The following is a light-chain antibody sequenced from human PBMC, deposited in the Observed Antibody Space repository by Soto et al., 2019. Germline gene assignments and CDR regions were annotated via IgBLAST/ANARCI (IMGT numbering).Light chain of an antibody. CDR3: QQYNDWPPLT. J-gene: IGKJ4*01. CDR1: QSVSSN. CDR2: GAS. V-gene: IGKV3-15*01. Sequence: EIVVTQSPATLSVSPGERATLSCRASQSVSSNLAWYQQKPGQAPRLLVYGASTRATGIPVRFSGSGSGTEFTLTISSLQSEDFAVYYCQQYNDWPPLTFGGGTKVEVK.